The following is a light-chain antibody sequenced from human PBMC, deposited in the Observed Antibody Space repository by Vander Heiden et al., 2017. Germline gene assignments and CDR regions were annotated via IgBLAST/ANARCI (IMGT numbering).Light chain of an antibody. J-gene: IGKJ2*01. CDR3: QQDVSIPYT. CDR1: QGVLYRSNHRKF. CDR2: WAS. Sequence: DLVMTQSPDSLAWSLGDMATINCKSHQGVLYRSNHRKFLAWYQQKPGQPPKLLIFWASTRESGVPDRFSGSGSGTDFTLTISSLQAEDAAVYYCQQDVSIPYTFGQGTQLEIK. V-gene: IGKV4-1*01.